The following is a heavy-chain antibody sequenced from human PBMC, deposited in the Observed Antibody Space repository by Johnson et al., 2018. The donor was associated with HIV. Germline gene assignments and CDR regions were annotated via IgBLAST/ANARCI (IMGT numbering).Heavy chain of an antibody. V-gene: IGHV3-64*01. D-gene: IGHD6-13*01. CDR2: ISSNGGST. Sequence: VQLVESGGGLVQPGGSLRLSCAASGFTFSSYAMHWVRQAPGKGLEYVSAISSNGGSTYYAHSVKGRFTISRDNSKNTLYLQRGSLRAEDMAVYYCARDSSSLSAQGAFEIWGQGTMVTVAS. J-gene: IGHJ3*02. CDR3: ARDSSSLSAQGAFEI. CDR1: GFTFSSYA.